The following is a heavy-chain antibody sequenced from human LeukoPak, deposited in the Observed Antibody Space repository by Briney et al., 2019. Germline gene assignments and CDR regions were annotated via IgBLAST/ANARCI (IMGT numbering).Heavy chain of an antibody. J-gene: IGHJ3*02. CDR3: ARGLAGHDAFDI. D-gene: IGHD6-19*01. V-gene: IGHV4-39*07. CDR2: IYYSGST. Sequence: GSLRLSCAASGFTFSSYSMNWVRQPPGKGLEWIGSIYYSGSTYYNPSLKSRVTISVDTSKNQFSLKLSSVTAADTAVYYCARGLAGHDAFDIWGQGTMVTVSS. CDR1: GFTFSSYS.